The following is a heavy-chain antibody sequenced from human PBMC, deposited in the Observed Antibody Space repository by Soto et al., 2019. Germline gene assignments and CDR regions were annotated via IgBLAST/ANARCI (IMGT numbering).Heavy chain of an antibody. V-gene: IGHV1-46*01. Sequence: ASENLDWKAAGYTFTSYYMHWVRQAPGQGLEWMGIINPSGGSTSYAQKFQGRVTMTRDTSTSTAYMELSSLRSEDTAVYYCARGGGCSTFCYRSDYHYGMDVRGQRTTVTVSS. CDR3: ARGGGCSTFCYRSDYHYGMDV. D-gene: IGHD2-2*01. CDR1: GYTFTSYY. J-gene: IGHJ6*02. CDR2: INPSGGST.